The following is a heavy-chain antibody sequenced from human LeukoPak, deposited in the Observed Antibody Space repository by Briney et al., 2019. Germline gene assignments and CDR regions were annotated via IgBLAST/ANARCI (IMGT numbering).Heavy chain of an antibody. CDR1: GFTFSSYD. D-gene: IGHD4-17*01. V-gene: IGHV3-23*01. J-gene: IGHJ4*02. CDR3: AKSGGVTTTLGY. CDR2: ISGSGGST. Sequence: GGTLRLSCAASGFTFSSYDMSWVRQAPGKGLEWVSAISGSGGSTYYADSVKGRFTISRDNSKNTLYLQMNSLRAEDTAVYYCAKSGGVTTTLGYWGQGTLVTVSS.